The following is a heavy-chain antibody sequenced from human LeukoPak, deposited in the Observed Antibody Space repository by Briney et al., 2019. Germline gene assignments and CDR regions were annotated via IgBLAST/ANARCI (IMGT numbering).Heavy chain of an antibody. CDR1: GGSISSGGYY. CDR2: IYYSGST. CDR3: ARSSRGNYYDSSFDY. V-gene: IGHV4-31*03. J-gene: IGHJ4*02. D-gene: IGHD3-22*01. Sequence: SETLSLTCTVSGGSISSGGYYWSWIRQHPGKGLEWIGYIYYSGSTYYNPSLKSRVTISVDTSKNQFSLRLSSVTAADTAVYYCARSSRGNYYDSSFDYWGQGTLVTVSS.